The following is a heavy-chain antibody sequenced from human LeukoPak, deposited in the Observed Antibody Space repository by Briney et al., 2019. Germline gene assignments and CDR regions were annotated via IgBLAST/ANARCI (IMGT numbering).Heavy chain of an antibody. Sequence: GESLKISCKGSGYSFTSYWIGWVRQMPGKGLEWMGIIYPGVSDTRYSPSFQGQVTISADKSISTAYLQWSSLKASDTAMYYCARLEYCSGGSCYGFSYFDYWGQGTLVTVSS. D-gene: IGHD2-15*01. V-gene: IGHV5-51*01. J-gene: IGHJ4*02. CDR3: ARLEYCSGGSCYGFSYFDY. CDR2: IYPGVSDT. CDR1: GYSFTSYW.